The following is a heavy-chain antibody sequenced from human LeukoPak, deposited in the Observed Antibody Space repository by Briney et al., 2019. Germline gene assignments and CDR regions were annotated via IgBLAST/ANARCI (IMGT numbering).Heavy chain of an antibody. CDR2: INHSGST. D-gene: IGHD3-22*01. CDR1: GGSFSGYY. V-gene: IGHV4-34*01. Sequence: SETLSLTCAVYGGSFSGYYWSWIRQPPGKGLEWIGEINHSGSTNYNPSLKSRVTISVDTSKNQFSLKLSSVTAADTAVYYCASAWYYYDSSGYYFDYWGQGTLVTVSS. CDR3: ASAWYYYDSSGYYFDY. J-gene: IGHJ4*02.